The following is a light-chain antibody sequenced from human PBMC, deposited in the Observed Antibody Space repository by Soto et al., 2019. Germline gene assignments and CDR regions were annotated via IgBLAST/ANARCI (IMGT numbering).Light chain of an antibody. CDR2: EAT. CDR1: QDIDKW. Sequence: DIQMTQSPSTLSASVGDRVTISCRASQDIDKWVAWYQQKPGTAPKLLIYEATTLQNGVPSRFSGSGSGTDFTLTISSLQPDDSAIYFCQRGNSFSTAFGQGTRLE. CDR3: QRGNSFSTA. J-gene: IGKJ5*01. V-gene: IGKV1D-12*01.